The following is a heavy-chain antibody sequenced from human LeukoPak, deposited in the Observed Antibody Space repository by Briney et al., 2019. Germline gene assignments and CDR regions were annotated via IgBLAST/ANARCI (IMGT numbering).Heavy chain of an antibody. CDR2: ISGSGGST. CDR3: AKDGYDYVWGSYTVASGMDV. J-gene: IGHJ6*02. V-gene: IGHV3-23*01. CDR1: GFTFSSYS. Sequence: GGSLRLSCAASGFTFSSYSMNWVRQAPGKGLEWVSAISGSGGSTYYADSVKGRFTISRDNSKNTLYLQMNSLRAEDTAVYYCAKDGYDYVWGSYTVASGMDVWGQGTTVTVSS. D-gene: IGHD3-16*01.